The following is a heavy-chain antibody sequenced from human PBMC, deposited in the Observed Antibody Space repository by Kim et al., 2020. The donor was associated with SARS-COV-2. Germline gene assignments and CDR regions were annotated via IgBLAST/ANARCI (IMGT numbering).Heavy chain of an antibody. Sequence: GGTNYAQKFQGRVTMTRDTSISTVYLELTSLRSDDTAVYYCAWSSLLDFDYWGQGTLVTVSS. J-gene: IGHJ4*02. CDR2: GGT. V-gene: IGHV1-2*02. D-gene: IGHD3-10*01. CDR3: AWSSLLDFDY.